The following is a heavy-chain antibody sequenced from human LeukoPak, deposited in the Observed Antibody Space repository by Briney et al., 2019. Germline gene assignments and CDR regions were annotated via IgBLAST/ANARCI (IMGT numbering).Heavy chain of an antibody. Sequence: SETLSLTCTVSGYSISNGYYWGWIRQPPGNGLEWVGSIYHRGSTYYNPSLTSRVTISLDRSKKKFSLKLTSVTAADTAVYFCARGAEYYAIWRGYAGYSDYWGQGISVTVSS. CDR3: ARGAEYYAIWRGYAGYSDY. CDR2: IYHRGST. J-gene: IGHJ4*02. D-gene: IGHD3-3*01. CDR1: GYSISNGYY. V-gene: IGHV4-38-2*02.